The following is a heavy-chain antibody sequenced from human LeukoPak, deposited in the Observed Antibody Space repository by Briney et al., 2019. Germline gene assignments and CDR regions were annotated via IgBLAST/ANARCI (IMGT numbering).Heavy chain of an antibody. CDR2: ISHEGSIE. J-gene: IGHJ4*02. CDR1: GFTFNSYA. CDR3: AKPYSSSWYSYFDY. Sequence: GRSLRLSCAASGFTFNSYAMHWVRQAPGKGLEWVAFISHEGSIEYSADSVKGRFTISRDNYKNTLYLQMNSLRAEDTAVYYCAKPYSSSWYSYFDYWGQGTLVTVSS. D-gene: IGHD6-13*01. V-gene: IGHV3-30-3*02.